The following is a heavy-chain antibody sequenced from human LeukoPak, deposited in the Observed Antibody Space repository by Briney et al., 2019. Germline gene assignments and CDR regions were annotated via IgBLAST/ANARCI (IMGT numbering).Heavy chain of an antibody. CDR2: MYYSGST. D-gene: IGHD3-22*01. CDR3: ARDHENTIAYDSSGYYYQRAFDL. J-gene: IGHJ3*01. CDR1: GGSISSSSYY. Sequence: SETLSLTCTVSGGSISSSSYYWGWIRQPPGKGLEWIGSMYYSGSTYYNPSLKSRVTISVDTSKNQFSLKLSSVTAADTAVYYCARDHENTIAYDSSGYYYQRAFDLWGQGTMVTVSS. V-gene: IGHV4-39*07.